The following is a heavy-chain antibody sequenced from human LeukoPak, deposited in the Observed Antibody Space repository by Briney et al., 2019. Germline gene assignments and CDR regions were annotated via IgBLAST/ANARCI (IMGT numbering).Heavy chain of an antibody. V-gene: IGHV4-4*07. CDR2: IYTSGST. Sequence: SETLSLTCTFSVGSTNNYYCSSIRQPAGRGREWIGRIYTSGSTHYNPSLMSRVTMSLDTSKNQFSLNLNSVTAADTAVYYCARVGLDGSYFDYWGQGTLVTVSS. CDR1: VGSTNNYY. D-gene: IGHD3/OR15-3a*01. CDR3: ARVGLDGSYFDY. J-gene: IGHJ4*02.